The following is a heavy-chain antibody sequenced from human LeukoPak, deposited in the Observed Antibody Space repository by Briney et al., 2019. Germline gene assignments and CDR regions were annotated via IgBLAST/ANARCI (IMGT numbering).Heavy chain of an antibody. J-gene: IGHJ4*02. CDR3: GREIPSGSYAPDY. CDR1: GFTFSSYS. D-gene: IGHD1-26*01. V-gene: IGHV3-21*05. Sequence: GGSLRLSCAASGFTFSSYSMNWVRQAPGKGLEWVSYISSSGRSILYADSVKGRFTVSRDNAKNSLYLQMNSLRAEDTAVYYCGREIPSGSYAPDYWGQGILVIVSS. CDR2: ISSSGRSI.